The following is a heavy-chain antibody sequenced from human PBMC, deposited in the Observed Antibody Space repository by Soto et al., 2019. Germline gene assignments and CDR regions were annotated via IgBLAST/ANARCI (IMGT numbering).Heavy chain of an antibody. CDR1: GFTLSSYN. Sequence: EVQLVESGGGLVQPGGSLRLSCAASGFTLSSYNMHWVRQAPGKGLEWVSYISGSSDTIYYADSVKGRVTITRHNAKNSLYLQMDILRDEDTPVYYCAGDHGGSTRVVEIDYYFGVDVWGRGTTVAVSS. D-gene: IGHD2-15*01. J-gene: IGHJ6*02. CDR3: AGDHGGSTRVVEIDYYFGVDV. CDR2: ISGSSDTI. V-gene: IGHV3-48*02.